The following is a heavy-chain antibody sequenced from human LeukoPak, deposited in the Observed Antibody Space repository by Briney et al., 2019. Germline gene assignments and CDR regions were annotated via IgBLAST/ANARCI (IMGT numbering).Heavy chain of an antibody. CDR3: ARDGDYYGSGSPVDY. J-gene: IGHJ4*02. CDR1: GYTFTSYA. V-gene: IGHV1-3*01. D-gene: IGHD3-10*01. CDR2: INVGNGNT. Sequence: ASVKVSCKASGYTFTSYAIHWVRQAPGQSLEWMGWINVGNGNTKYSQKFQGRVTITRDTSASTAYMELSSLRSEDTAVYYCARDGDYYGSGSPVDYWGQGTLVTVSS.